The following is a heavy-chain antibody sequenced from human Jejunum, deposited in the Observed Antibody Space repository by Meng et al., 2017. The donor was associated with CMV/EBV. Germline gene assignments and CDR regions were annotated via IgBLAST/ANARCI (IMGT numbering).Heavy chain of an antibody. V-gene: IGHV1-2*06. CDR3: ASGHSSPLGY. J-gene: IGHJ4*02. D-gene: IGHD3-22*01. CDR1: GYTFTGYY. Sequence: QVQLVQAGAEVKKPGASLKVSCKTSGYTFTGYYLHWVRQAPGQGLEWMGRVNPYSGGTDYPQTFQGRVTMTTDTSITTGYMELSSLTSDDTAIYYCASGHSSPLGYWGQGTLVTVSS. CDR2: VNPYSGGT.